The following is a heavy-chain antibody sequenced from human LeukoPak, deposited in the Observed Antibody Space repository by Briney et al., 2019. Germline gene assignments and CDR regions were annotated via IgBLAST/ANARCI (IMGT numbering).Heavy chain of an antibody. D-gene: IGHD2-8*01. CDR1: GFTFGNYW. CDR3: GRGISGVPPAIDC. Sequence: GGSLRLSCAASGFTFGNYWMHWVRQAPGKGLVWVSRVSVDGSHASYADSVKGRFTISRDNAKNTLYLQMNSLSAEDTAVFYCGRGISGVPPAIDCWGQGTLVTVSS. J-gene: IGHJ4*02. V-gene: IGHV3-74*01. CDR2: VSVDGSHA.